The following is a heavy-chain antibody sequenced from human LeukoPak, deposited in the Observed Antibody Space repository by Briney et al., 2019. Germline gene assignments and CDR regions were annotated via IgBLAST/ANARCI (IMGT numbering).Heavy chain of an antibody. CDR3: AATPH. J-gene: IGHJ4*02. Sequence: PGGSLRLSCAASGFTINSSWMSWVRQAPGKGLEWVANIKQEGNEKYYVDSVKGRFTISRDNAKNSLYLQMNGLRAEDTAVYYCAATPHWGQGTLVTVSS. CDR2: IKQEGNEK. CDR1: GFTINSSW. V-gene: IGHV3-7*01.